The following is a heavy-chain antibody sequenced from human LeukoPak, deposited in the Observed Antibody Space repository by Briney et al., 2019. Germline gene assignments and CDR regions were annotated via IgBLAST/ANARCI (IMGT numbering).Heavy chain of an antibody. Sequence: PSETLSLTCAVYGGSFSGYYWSWIRQPPGKGLEWIGEINHSGSTNYNPSLKSRVTISVDTSKNQFSLKLCSVTAADTAVYYCARRRTYYYGSGSSPYNWFDPWGQGTLVTVSS. CDR3: ARRRTYYYGSGSSPYNWFDP. V-gene: IGHV4-34*01. CDR2: INHSGST. CDR1: GGSFSGYY. D-gene: IGHD3-10*01. J-gene: IGHJ5*02.